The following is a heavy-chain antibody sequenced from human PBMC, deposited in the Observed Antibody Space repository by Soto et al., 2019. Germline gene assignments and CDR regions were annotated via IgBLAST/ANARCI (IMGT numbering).Heavy chain of an antibody. Sequence: PSETLSLTXAVYGGSFSGYYWSWIRQPPGKGLEWIGEINHSGSTNYNPSLKSRVTISVDTSKNQFSLKLSSVTAADTAVYYCSAYYYYGMDVWGQGTTVTVSS. J-gene: IGHJ6*02. CDR3: SAYYYYGMDV. V-gene: IGHV4-34*01. CDR2: INHSGST. CDR1: GGSFSGYY.